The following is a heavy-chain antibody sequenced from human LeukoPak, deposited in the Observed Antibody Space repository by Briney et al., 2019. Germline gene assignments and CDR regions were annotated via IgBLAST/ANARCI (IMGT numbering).Heavy chain of an antibody. J-gene: IGHJ4*02. CDR2: IDPSESYT. CDR1: GYSFTSYW. V-gene: IGHV5-10-1*01. Sequence: GESLKISCKGSGYSFTSYWISWVRQLPGKGLEWMGRIDPSESYTNQRPSFQGHVTISADKSINTAYLQWTSLKASDTAMYYCARGAIVGATEYYFDYWGQGTLVTVSS. CDR3: ARGAIVGATEYYFDY. D-gene: IGHD1-26*01.